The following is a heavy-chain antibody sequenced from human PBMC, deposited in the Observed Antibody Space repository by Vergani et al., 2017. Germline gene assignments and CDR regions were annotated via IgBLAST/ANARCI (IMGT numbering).Heavy chain of an antibody. CDR3: ARGVIYGSGISLWK. J-gene: IGHJ4*02. Sequence: QLHLQDSVPGLVKPSETLSLTCTFSGCPTSRYYWSWIRQPPAKGLEWIGYIYYSGINNYNPSLKSRVTISVDTSKNQFSLKLSSVTAADTAVYSCARGVIYGSGISLWKWSQGSLVTV. CDR1: GCPTSRYY. V-gene: IGHV4-59*01. CDR2: IYYSGIN. D-gene: IGHD3-10*01.